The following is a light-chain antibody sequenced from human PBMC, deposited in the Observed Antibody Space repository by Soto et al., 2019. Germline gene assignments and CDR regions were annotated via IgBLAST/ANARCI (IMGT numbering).Light chain of an antibody. CDR1: QSVSSSY. CDR3: QQYGSSQYT. V-gene: IGKV3-20*01. J-gene: IGKJ2*01. CDR2: GAS. Sequence: EIVLTQSPDTLSLSPGERATLSCRASQSVSSSYLALYQHKPGQAPRLLIYGASSRATGIPDRFSASGSGTDFTLTISRLEPADFAVYYCQQYGSSQYTFGQGTKLEIK.